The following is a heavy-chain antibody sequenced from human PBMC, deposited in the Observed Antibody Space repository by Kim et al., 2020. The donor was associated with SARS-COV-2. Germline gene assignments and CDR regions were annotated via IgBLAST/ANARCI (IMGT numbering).Heavy chain of an antibody. CDR1: GFTFSSYW. CDR3: ARAEVSGWYDY. D-gene: IGHD1-26*01. V-gene: IGHV3-74*01. Sequence: GGSLRLSCAASGFTFSSYWMHWVRQAPGKGLVWVSRINSDGSSTSYADSVKGRFTISRDNAKNTLYLQMNSLRAEDTAVYYCARAEVSGWYDYWGHGTLVTVSS. CDR2: INSDGSST. J-gene: IGHJ5*01.